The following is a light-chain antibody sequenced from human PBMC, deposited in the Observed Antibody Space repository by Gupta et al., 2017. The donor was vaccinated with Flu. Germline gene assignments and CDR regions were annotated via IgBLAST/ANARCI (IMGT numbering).Light chain of an antibody. Sequence: SSELTQDPAVSVALGQTVRITCQGDSLRSSYASWYQQKPGQAPVLVIYSKNNRPSGIPDRFSGSSSGNTASLTVTGAQAEDEADYYCNSRDSTDNHVFGTGTKVTVL. CDR2: SKN. J-gene: IGLJ1*01. CDR1: SLRSSY. V-gene: IGLV3-19*01. CDR3: NSRDSTDNHV.